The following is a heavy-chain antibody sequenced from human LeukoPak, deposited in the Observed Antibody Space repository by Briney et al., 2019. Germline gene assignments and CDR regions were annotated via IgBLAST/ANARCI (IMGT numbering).Heavy chain of an antibody. CDR3: ARDSAAEGLDY. CDR1: GFTFSSYA. Sequence: GGSLRLSCAASGFTFSSYAVHWVRQAPGKGLEWVAVISYDGSNKYYADSVKGRFTISRDNSKNTLYLQMNSLRAEDTAVYYCARDSAAEGLDYWGQGTLVTVSS. D-gene: IGHD6-13*01. J-gene: IGHJ4*02. V-gene: IGHV3-30-3*01. CDR2: ISYDGSNK.